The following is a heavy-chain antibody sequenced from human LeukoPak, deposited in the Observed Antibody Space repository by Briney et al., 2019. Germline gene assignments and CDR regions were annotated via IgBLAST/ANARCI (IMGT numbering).Heavy chain of an antibody. CDR1: GFTFSSYA. CDR2: ISSNGGST. J-gene: IGHJ4*02. Sequence: GGSLRLSCAASGFTFSSYAMHWVRQAPGKGLEYVSAISSNGGSTYYANSVKGRFTISRDNSKNTLYLQMGSLRAEDMAVYYCARDIAAAGTGFDYWGQGTLVTVSS. D-gene: IGHD6-13*01. CDR3: ARDIAAAGTGFDY. V-gene: IGHV3-64*01.